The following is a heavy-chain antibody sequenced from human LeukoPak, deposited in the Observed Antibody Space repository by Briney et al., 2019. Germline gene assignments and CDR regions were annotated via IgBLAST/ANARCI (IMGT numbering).Heavy chain of an antibody. V-gene: IGHV3-23*01. J-gene: IGHJ4*02. D-gene: IGHD3-16*01. CDR1: GFTFTSYV. Sequence: GGSLRLSCAASGFTFTSYVMSWVRQAPGTGLEWVSAISGSGGDTYYADSVKGRFTISRDNSKNTLYLQMSSLRADDTAVYYCANFFGNNFGYWGQGTLVTVSS. CDR3: ANFFGNNFGY. CDR2: ISGSGGDT.